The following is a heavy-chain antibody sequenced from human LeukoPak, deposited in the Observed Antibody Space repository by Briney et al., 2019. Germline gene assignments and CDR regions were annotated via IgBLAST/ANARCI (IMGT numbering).Heavy chain of an antibody. CDR3: ARGRITIFGRATGYYYGMGV. D-gene: IGHD3-3*01. Sequence: ASVKVSCKASGYTFTSYDINWVRQATGQGLEWMGWMNPNSGNTGYAQKFQGRVTMTRNTSISTAYMELSSLRSEDTAVYYCARGRITIFGRATGYYYGMGVWGQGTTVTVSS. CDR2: MNPNSGNT. V-gene: IGHV1-8*01. CDR1: GYTFTSYD. J-gene: IGHJ6*02.